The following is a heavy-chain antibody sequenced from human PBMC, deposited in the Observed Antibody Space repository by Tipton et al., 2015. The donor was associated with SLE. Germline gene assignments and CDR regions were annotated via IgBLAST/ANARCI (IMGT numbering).Heavy chain of an antibody. D-gene: IGHD1-1*01. CDR3: ARDLTGTIGSPIYGLDV. CDR1: AGSISSHY. CDR2: INYSGST. Sequence: TLSLTCNVSAGSISSHYWSWIRQPPGKGLEWIGYINYSGSTHYNPSLNSRGTISVDTSKNHFSLILSSVSAADTAVYYCARDLTGTIGSPIYGLDVWGQGTTVTVSS. J-gene: IGHJ6*02. V-gene: IGHV4-59*11.